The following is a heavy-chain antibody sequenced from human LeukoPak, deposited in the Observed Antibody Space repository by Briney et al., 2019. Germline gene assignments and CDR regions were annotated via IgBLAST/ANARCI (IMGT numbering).Heavy chain of an antibody. CDR1: GGSISSYY. CDR2: IYYSGST. D-gene: IGHD1-26*01. V-gene: IGHV4-59*01. CDR3: AISGSYFDAFDI. Sequence: SETLSLTCTVSGGSISSYYWSWIRQPPGKGLEWIGYIYYSGSTNYNPSLKSRVTISVDTSKNQFSLKLSSVTAAVTAVYYCAISGSYFDAFDIWGQGTMVTVSS. J-gene: IGHJ3*02.